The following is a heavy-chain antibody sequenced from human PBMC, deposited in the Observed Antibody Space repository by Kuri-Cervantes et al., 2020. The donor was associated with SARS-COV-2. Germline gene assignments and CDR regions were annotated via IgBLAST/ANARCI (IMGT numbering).Heavy chain of an antibody. D-gene: IGHD3-10*01. CDR3: ATALLSYYFDY. CDR2: IYSGGST. V-gene: IGHV3-66*02. Sequence: GGSLRLSCAASGFTVSSNYMSWVRQAPGKGLEWVSVIYSGGSTYYADSVKGRFTISRDNSKNTLYLQMNSLRAEDTAVYYCATALLSYYFDYWGQGTLVTVSS. J-gene: IGHJ4*02. CDR1: GFTVSSNY.